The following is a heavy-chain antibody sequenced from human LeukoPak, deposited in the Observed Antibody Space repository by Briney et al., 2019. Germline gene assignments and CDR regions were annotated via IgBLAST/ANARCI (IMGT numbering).Heavy chain of an antibody. CDR1: GYTFTTYG. V-gene: IGHV1-18*01. Sequence: ASVKVSCKASGYTFTTYGISWVRQAPGQGLKWMGWISTYNGDTKYAQKLQGRVTMTADTSTSTTYMELRSLRSDDTAVYYCALIPYCTTATCYYFDYWGQGTLVTVSS. CDR2: ISTYNGDT. CDR3: ALIPYCTTATCYYFDY. D-gene: IGHD2-2*01. J-gene: IGHJ4*02.